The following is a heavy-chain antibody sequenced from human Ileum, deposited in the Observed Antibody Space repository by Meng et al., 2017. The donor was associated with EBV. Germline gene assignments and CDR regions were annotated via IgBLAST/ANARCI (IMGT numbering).Heavy chain of an antibody. CDR1: GYSISTTNW. CDR2: IYYSGTT. Sequence: QWQLQEAGPGLVKPSDTLSLTCAVSGYSISTTNWWGWIRQPPGKGLEWIGHIYYSGTTYNNPSLKSRVTMSIDPSKNQFSLKLSSVTAVDTAVYYCARNSESGSYIDYWGLGTLVTVSS. CDR3: ARNSESGSYIDY. D-gene: IGHD1-26*01. V-gene: IGHV4-28*01. J-gene: IGHJ4*02.